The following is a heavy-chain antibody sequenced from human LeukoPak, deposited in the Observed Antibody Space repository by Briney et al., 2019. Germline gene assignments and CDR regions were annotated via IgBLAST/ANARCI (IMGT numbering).Heavy chain of an antibody. CDR1: GDSISSSTCN. D-gene: IGHD3-22*01. Sequence: PSQTLSLTCKVSGDSISSSTCNWSWIRQPPGKGLEWIGFISQSGNSYFTPSLKSRATISVDRSKNHFSLTLISVTAADTAVYYCARDQVDYDIPDHFDYWGKGTLVAVSS. V-gene: IGHV4-30-2*01. CDR3: ARDQVDYDIPDHFDY. J-gene: IGHJ4*02. CDR2: ISQSGNS.